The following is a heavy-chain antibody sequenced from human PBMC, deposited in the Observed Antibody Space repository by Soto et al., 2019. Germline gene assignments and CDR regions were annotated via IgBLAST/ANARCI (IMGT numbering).Heavy chain of an antibody. CDR2: ISPYHGKA. D-gene: IGHD2-2*01. Sequence: SVKVSCKASGGTFSSYTISWVRQAPGQGLEWMGRISPYHGKANYAQKLQGRVTMTTDKSASTAYMELRSLRSDDTAVYYCARDIVVVPAAKKSYYYCYGMDVWGQGTTVTVS. V-gene: IGHV1-69*08. CDR3: ARDIVVVPAAKKSYYYCYGMDV. CDR1: GGTFSSYT. J-gene: IGHJ6*02.